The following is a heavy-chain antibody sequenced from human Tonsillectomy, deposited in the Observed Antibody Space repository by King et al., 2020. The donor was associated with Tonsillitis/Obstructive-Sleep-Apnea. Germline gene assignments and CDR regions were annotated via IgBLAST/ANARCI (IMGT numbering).Heavy chain of an antibody. J-gene: IGHJ2*01. V-gene: IGHV3-9*01. CDR1: GFIFDDNA. CDR2: ISWNSGSM. D-gene: IGHD6-19*01. Sequence: VQLVESGGGLVQPGRSLRLSCAGSGFIFDDNAMHWVRQAPGKGLEWVSGISWNSGSMGYADSVKGRITISRDNAKNSLYLQMNSLRVEDTALYYCAKDLYSSGWYDSAGFDRGGRGTLVTVSS. CDR3: AKDLYSSGWYDSAGFDR.